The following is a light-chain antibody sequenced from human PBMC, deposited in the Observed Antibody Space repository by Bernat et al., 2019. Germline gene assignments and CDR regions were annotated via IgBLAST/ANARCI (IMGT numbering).Light chain of an antibody. CDR3: SSYTSSSTPYV. CDR1: SSDVGSYNR. V-gene: IGLV2-18*02. CDR2: EVS. Sequence: QSALTKPPSVSGSPGQSVTISCTGTSSDVGSYNRVSWYQQPPGTAPKLMIYEVSNRPSGVPDRFSGSKSGNTASLTISGLQAEDEADYYCSSYTSSSTPYVFGTGTKVTVL. J-gene: IGLJ1*01.